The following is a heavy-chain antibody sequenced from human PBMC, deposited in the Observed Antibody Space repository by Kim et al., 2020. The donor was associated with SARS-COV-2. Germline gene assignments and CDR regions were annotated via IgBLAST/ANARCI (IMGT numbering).Heavy chain of an antibody. V-gene: IGHV3-11*04. Sequence: YADSGKGRFTITRDNAKNSLYLQMNGLGAEDTAVYYFARVDSTDYYQGDYWGQGTPFTVSS. J-gene: IGHJ4*02. D-gene: IGHD3-22*01. CDR3: ARVDSTDYYQGDY.